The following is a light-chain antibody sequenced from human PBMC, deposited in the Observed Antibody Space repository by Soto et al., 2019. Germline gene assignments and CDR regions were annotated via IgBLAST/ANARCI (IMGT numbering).Light chain of an antibody. V-gene: IGLV2-14*01. CDR2: DVT. J-gene: IGLJ2*01. CDR3: TSYRGSGIFEV. CDR1: SSDIGVYNY. Sequence: QSALTQPASVSGSPGQSITISCTGTSSDIGVYNYVSWYQQHPGKAPKLMIYDVTKRPSGVSNRFSGSKSGNMASLTISGLQTEDEADYYCTSYRGSGIFEVFGGGTKL.